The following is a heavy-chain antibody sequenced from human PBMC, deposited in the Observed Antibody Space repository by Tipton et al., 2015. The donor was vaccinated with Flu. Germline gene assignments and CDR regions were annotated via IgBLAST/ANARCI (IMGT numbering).Heavy chain of an antibody. CDR2: IYYSGST. CDR1: GGSISSSSYY. CDR3: ARNRVSDYYYGTDV. D-gene: IGHD6-6*01. J-gene: IGHJ6*02. Sequence: TLSLTCTVSGGSISSSSYYWGWIRQPPGKGLEWIGSIYYSGSTYYNPSLKSRVTISVGTSKNQFSLKLSSVTAADTAVYYCARNRVSDYYYGTDVWGQGTTVTVSS. V-gene: IGHV4-39*01.